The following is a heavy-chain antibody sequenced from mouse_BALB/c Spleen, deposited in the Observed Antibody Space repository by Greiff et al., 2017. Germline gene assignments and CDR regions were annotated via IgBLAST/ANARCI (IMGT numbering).Heavy chain of an antibody. V-gene: IGHV14-3*02. Sequence: EVQRVESGAELVKPGASVKLSCTASGFNIKDTYMHWVKQRPEQGLEWIGRIDPANGNTKYDPKFQGKATITADTSSNTAYLQLSSLTSEDTAVYYCARMWEFAYWGQGTLVTVSA. D-gene: IGHD4-1*01. CDR1: GFNIKDTY. CDR2: IDPANGNT. CDR3: ARMWEFAY. J-gene: IGHJ3*01.